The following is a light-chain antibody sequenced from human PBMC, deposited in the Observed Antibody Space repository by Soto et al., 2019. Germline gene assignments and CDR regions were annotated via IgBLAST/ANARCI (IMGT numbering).Light chain of an antibody. CDR1: QSIGIF. CDR2: AAS. Sequence: DIQMTQSPSSLSASVGDKVTITCRASQSIGIFLNWYQQKPGKAPQLLIYAASSLQSGVPSRFSASGSGTDFTLTISSLQPEDFATYYCQQSYNSVTFGGGTKVEI. V-gene: IGKV1-39*01. CDR3: QQSYNSVT. J-gene: IGKJ4*01.